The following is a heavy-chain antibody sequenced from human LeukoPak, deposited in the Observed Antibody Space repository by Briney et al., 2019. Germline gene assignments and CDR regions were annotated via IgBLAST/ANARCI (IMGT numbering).Heavy chain of an antibody. Sequence: ASVKVSCKASGYTFTSYGISWVRQAPGQGLEWMGWISAYNGNTNYAQKLQGRVTMTTDTSTSTAYMELRSLRSDDTAVYYRARVDYGTYYYYYYGMDVWGQGTTVTVSS. J-gene: IGHJ6*02. CDR3: ARVDYGTYYYYYYGMDV. V-gene: IGHV1-18*01. CDR1: GYTFTSYG. CDR2: ISAYNGNT. D-gene: IGHD4-17*01.